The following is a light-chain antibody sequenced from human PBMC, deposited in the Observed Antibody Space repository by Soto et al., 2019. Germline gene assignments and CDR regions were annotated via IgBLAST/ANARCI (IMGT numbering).Light chain of an antibody. CDR1: QRVSSK. Sequence: EVVMTQSPASLSVSPGEGATLSCRASQRVSSKVAWYQQKPGQAPRLLMYGTSTRAPGIPATFSGSGSGTEFTLTINSLQSEDFAVYYCQQYSYWPPSFGPGTKVDI. V-gene: IGKV3-15*01. J-gene: IGKJ3*01. CDR3: QQYSYWPPS. CDR2: GTS.